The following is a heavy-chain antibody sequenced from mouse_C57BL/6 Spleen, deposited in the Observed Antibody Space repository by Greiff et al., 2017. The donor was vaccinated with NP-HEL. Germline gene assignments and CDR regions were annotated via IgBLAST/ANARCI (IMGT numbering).Heavy chain of an antibody. CDR2: IRLKSDNYAT. J-gene: IGHJ3*01. D-gene: IGHD2-10*02. V-gene: IGHV6-3*01. Sequence: EVKLMESGGGLVQPGGSMKLSCVASGFTFSNYWMNWVRQSPEKGLEWVAQIRLKSDNYATHYAESVKGRFTISRDDSKSSVYLQMNNLRAEDTGIYYCTGLAWLLFAYWGQGTLVTVSA. CDR1: GFTFSNYW. CDR3: TGLAWLLFAY.